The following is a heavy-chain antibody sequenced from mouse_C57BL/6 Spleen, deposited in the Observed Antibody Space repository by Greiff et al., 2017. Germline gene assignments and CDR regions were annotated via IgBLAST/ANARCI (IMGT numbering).Heavy chain of an antibody. CDR2: INPNNGGT. Sequence: EVQLQQSGPELVKPGASVKIPCKASGYTFTDYNMDWVKQSHGKSLEWIGDINPNNGGTIYNQKFKGKATLTVDKSSSTAYMELRSLTSEDTAVYYCARSYSYYYGSSWDAMDYWGQGTSVTVSS. J-gene: IGHJ4*01. CDR1: GYTFTDYN. CDR3: ARSYSYYYGSSWDAMDY. V-gene: IGHV1-18*01. D-gene: IGHD1-1*01.